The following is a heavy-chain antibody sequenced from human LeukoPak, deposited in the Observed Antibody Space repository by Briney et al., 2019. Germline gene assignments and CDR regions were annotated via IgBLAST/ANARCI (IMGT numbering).Heavy chain of an antibody. CDR2: IRYDGSNK. V-gene: IGHV3-30*02. CDR1: GFTFSSYG. J-gene: IGHJ4*02. CDR3: AKGMQRLVSNYFDY. Sequence: PGGSLRLSCAASGFTFSSYGMHWVRQAPGKGLEWVAFIRYDGSNKYYADSVRGRFTISRDNSKNTLYLQMNSLRAEDTAVYYCAKGMQRLVSNYFDYWGQGTLVTASS. D-gene: IGHD6-13*01.